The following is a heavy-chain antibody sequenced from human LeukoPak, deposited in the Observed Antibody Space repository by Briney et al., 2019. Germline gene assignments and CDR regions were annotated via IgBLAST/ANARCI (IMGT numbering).Heavy chain of an antibody. J-gene: IGHJ6*03. Sequence: PGGSLRLSCAASGFSFSSYAMSWVRQAPGEGLEWVSGLSDSGGNTIYADSVKGRFTISRDNSKNALHLQMNSLRADDTALYYCARASPASKYCGRTGCPRGYYMDVWGKGTTVTVSS. CDR3: ARASPASKYCGRTGCPRGYYMDV. V-gene: IGHV3-23*01. CDR2: LSDSGGNT. D-gene: IGHD2-2*01. CDR1: GFSFSSYA.